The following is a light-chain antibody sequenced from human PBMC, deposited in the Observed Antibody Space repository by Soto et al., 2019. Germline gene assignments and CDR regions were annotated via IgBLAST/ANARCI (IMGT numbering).Light chain of an antibody. CDR3: SSYAGSSNV. V-gene: IGLV2-8*01. CDR1: SSDVGGYNY. J-gene: IGLJ1*01. Sequence: QSVLTQPPSASGSPGQSVAISCTGTSSDVGGYNYVSWYQQHPGKAPKLMIYEVNKRPSGVPDRFSGSKSGNTASLTVSGLQAEDDDDYYCSSYAGSSNVFGTGTTVTVL. CDR2: EVN.